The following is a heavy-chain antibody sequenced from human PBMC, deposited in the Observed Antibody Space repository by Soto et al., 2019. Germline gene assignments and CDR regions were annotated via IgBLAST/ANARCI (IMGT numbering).Heavy chain of an antibody. V-gene: IGHV1-3*01. CDR2: INADNSNT. CDR3: ARYFFDSSGYFDY. D-gene: IGHD3-22*01. J-gene: IGHJ4*02. CDR1: GYTLTAYA. Sequence: QVQLVQSGAEVRKPGASVKISCKTSGYTLTAYAMHWVRQAPGHSLESMGWINADNSNTNVSEKVEGRVTITRDTVPNAVYMELSSLTSEDTAVYYCARYFFDSSGYFDYWGQGTPVTVSS.